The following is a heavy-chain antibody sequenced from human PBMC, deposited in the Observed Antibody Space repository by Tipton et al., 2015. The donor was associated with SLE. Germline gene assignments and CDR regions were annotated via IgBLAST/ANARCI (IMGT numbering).Heavy chain of an antibody. CDR3: ARGPYYDFWSGYPYAFDI. D-gene: IGHD3-3*01. CDR1: GGSISSSSYY. J-gene: IGHJ3*02. CDR2: INHSGST. Sequence: TLSLTCTVSGGSISSSSYYWGWIRQPPGKGLEWIGEINHSGSTNYNPSLKSRVTISVDTSKNQFSLKLSSVTAADTAVYYCARGPYYDFWSGYPYAFDIWGQGTMVTVSS. V-gene: IGHV4-39*07.